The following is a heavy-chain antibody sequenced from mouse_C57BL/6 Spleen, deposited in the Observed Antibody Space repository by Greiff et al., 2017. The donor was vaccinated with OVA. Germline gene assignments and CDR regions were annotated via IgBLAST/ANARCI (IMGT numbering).Heavy chain of an antibody. CDR3: ASPPYYDYFDY. CDR2: INPYNGGT. D-gene: IGHD2-4*01. Sequence: EVQLVESGPVLVKPGASVKMSCKASGYTFTDYYMNWVKQSHGKSLEWIGVINPYNGGTSYNQKFKGKATLTVDKSSSTAYMELNSLTSEDSAVYYCASPPYYDYFDYWGQGTTLTVSS. V-gene: IGHV1-19*01. CDR1: GYTFTDYY. J-gene: IGHJ2*01.